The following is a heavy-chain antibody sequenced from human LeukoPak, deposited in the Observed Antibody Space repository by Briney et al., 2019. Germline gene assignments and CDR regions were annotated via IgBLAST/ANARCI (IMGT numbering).Heavy chain of an antibody. CDR1: GGSISSSSYY. V-gene: IGHV4-39*01. D-gene: IGHD6-19*01. J-gene: IGHJ4*02. Sequence: SETLSLTCTVYGGSISSSSYYWGWIRQPPGKGLEWIGNIYYSGSTYYNPSLKSRVTISVDTSKNQFSLKLSSVTAADTAVYYCARRGYSSGPYFDYWGQGTLVTVSS. CDR3: ARRGYSSGPYFDY. CDR2: IYYSGST.